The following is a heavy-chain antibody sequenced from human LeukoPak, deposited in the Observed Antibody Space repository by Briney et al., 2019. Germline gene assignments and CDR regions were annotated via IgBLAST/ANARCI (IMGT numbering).Heavy chain of an antibody. J-gene: IGHJ4*02. CDR1: GFAFSDHW. Sequence: PGGSLRLSCAASGFAFSDHWMIWVRQAPGKGLEWVANINQDESKKYYVDSVEGRFTISRDNAKNSLYLQMNSLRAEDTALYYCALSTYSSSPSRGQAALVTVSS. CDR2: INQDESKK. V-gene: IGHV3-7*01. D-gene: IGHD6-6*01. CDR3: ALSTYSSSPS.